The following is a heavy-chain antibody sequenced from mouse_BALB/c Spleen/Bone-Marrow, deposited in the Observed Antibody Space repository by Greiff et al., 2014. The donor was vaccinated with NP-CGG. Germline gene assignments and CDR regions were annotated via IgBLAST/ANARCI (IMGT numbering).Heavy chain of an antibody. CDR2: INPSNGGT. J-gene: IGHJ1*01. Sequence: GAELVKPGASVKLSCKASGYTFTSYYMYWVKQRPGQGLEWIGEINPSNGGTNFNEKFKSKATLTVDKSSNTAYVQLSSLTSEDSAVYHCTRSNYGYWFFDVWGAGTTVTVSS. D-gene: IGHD1-1*01. CDR3: TRSNYGYWFFDV. CDR1: GYTFTSYY. V-gene: IGHV1S81*02.